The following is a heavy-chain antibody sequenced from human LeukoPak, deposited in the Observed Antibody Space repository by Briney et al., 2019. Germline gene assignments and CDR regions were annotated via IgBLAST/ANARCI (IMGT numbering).Heavy chain of an antibody. J-gene: IGHJ6*02. CDR2: INPSGGST. CDR1: GYTFTSYY. V-gene: IGHV1-46*01. Sequence: AASVKVSCKASGYTFTSYYTHWVRQAPGQGLEWMGIINPSGGSTSYAQKFQGRVTMTRDTSTSTVYMELSSLRSEDTAVYYCARDQATVVTYYYYGMDVWGQGTTVTVSS. D-gene: IGHD4-23*01. CDR3: ARDQATVVTYYYYGMDV.